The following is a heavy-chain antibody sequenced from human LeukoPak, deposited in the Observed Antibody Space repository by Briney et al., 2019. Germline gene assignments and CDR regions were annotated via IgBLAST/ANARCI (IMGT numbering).Heavy chain of an antibody. J-gene: IGHJ5*02. CDR1: GFTFSSYS. V-gene: IGHV3-21*01. D-gene: IGHD3-10*01. CDR2: ISSSSSYI. CDR3: ARDLSFITMVRGDNWFDP. Sequence: GGSLRLSCAASGFTFSSYSMNWVRQAPGKGLEWVSSISSSSSYIYYADSVKGRFTISRDNAKNSLYLQMNSLRAEDTAVYCCARDLSFITMVRGDNWFDPWGQGTLVTVSS.